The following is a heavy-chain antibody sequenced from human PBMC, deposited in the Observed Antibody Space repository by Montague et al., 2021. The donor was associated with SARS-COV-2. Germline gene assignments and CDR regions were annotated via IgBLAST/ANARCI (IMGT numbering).Heavy chain of an antibody. CDR3: ATQEDPSGWIPGPFDF. D-gene: IGHD6-19*01. CDR1: GGSISSSSYY. V-gene: IGHV4-39*01. Sequence: SETRSLTCTVSGGSISSSSYYWAWIRQPPGKGLEWIGSIYYRGSTYYNPSLKSRVFISVDTSKNQLSLTLTSVTAAGTAVYYCATQEDPSGWIPGPFDFWGQGTLLSVSS. CDR2: IYYRGST. J-gene: IGHJ4*02.